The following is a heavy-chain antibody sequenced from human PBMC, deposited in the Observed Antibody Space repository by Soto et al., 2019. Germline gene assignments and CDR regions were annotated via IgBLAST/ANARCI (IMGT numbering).Heavy chain of an antibody. D-gene: IGHD2-2*01. CDR3: ARVVPGAQAWFGP. Sequence: ASVKVYFKTSGYPFSNYGMTLVRQAPGQPLEWLGWISLYSDGTNYAQKFQGRVSMTTDTSTTTAYMELRSLRSDDTAVYYCARVVPGAQAWFGPWGQGTMVTVSS. J-gene: IGHJ5*02. V-gene: IGHV1-18*01. CDR1: GYPFSNYG. CDR2: ISLYSDGT.